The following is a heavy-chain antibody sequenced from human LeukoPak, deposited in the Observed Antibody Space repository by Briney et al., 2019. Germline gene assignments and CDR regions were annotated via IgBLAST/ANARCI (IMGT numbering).Heavy chain of an antibody. CDR2: IYPGDSDT. CDR3: ARRGIVVVPAAMESGYYYYYYMDV. Sequence: AGESLKISCKGSGYSFTSYWIGWVRQMPGKGLEWTGIIYPGDSDTRYSPSFQGQVTISADKSISTAYLQWSGLKASDTAMYYCARRGIVVVPAAMESGYYYYYYMDVWGKGTTVTVSS. CDR1: GYSFTSYW. V-gene: IGHV5-51*01. D-gene: IGHD2-2*01. J-gene: IGHJ6*03.